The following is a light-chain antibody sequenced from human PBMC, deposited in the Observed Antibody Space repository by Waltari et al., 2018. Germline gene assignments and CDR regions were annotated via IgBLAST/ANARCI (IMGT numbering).Light chain of an antibody. CDR1: QSISNNY. CDR2: GAS. CDR3: QQYGTSPWT. V-gene: IGKV3-20*01. J-gene: IGKJ1*01. Sequence: EIVLTQSPGTLSLSPGERATLSCRASQSISNNYLAWYQQKPGQAPRLLIYGASTRATGIPDRFSASGSGTDFTLTISRLAPEDFAVYYSQQYGTSPWTFGQGTKVEIK.